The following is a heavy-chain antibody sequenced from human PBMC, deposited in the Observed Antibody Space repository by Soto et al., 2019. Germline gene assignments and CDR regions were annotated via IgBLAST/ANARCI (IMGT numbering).Heavy chain of an antibody. D-gene: IGHD4-17*01. CDR3: ARVLSKDYCDYYYYYYMDG. V-gene: IGHV2-26*01. J-gene: IGHJ6*03. Sequence: QVTLKESGPVLVKPTETLTLTCTVSGFSLSNARMGVSWIRQPPGKALEWLAHIFSNDEKSYSTSLKSRLTISKDTSKSQVVLTMTTMAPVDTATYYCARVLSKDYCDYYYYYYMDGWGKGTTVTVSS. CDR2: IFSNDEK. CDR1: GFSLSNARMG.